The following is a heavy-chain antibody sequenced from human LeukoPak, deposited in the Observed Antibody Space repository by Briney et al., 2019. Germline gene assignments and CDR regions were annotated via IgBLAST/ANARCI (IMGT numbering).Heavy chain of an antibody. V-gene: IGHV4-59*08. J-gene: IGHJ1*01. D-gene: IGHD2-21*01. CDR3: ARHERTIAPISG. Sequence: SETLPLTCTVSGGSISSYYWNWIRQPPGKGLEWIGYIYYSGSTNYNPSLKSRVTISVDTSKNQFSLKLSSVTAADTAVYYCARHERTIAPISGWGQGTLVTVSS. CDR1: GGSISSYY. CDR2: IYYSGST.